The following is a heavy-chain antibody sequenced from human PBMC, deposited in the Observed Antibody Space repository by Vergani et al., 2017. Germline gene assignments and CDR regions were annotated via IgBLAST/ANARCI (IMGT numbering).Heavy chain of an antibody. Sequence: QVQLVESGGGLVKPGGSLRLSCAASGFTVSDYYMNWIRQAPGKGLGWVSYISISGGIKYYAASVKGRFTISRDNVKDSLYLQINSLSAEDTAVYFCASGDIIIVPAAELLDYWGQRSLVTVSS. V-gene: IGHV3-11*01. CDR2: ISISGGIK. D-gene: IGHD2-2*01. CDR3: ASGDIIIVPAAELLDY. J-gene: IGHJ4*02. CDR1: GFTVSDYY.